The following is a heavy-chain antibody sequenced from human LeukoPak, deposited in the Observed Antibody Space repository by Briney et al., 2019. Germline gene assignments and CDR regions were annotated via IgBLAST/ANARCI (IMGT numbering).Heavy chain of an antibody. V-gene: IGHV3-48*02. Sequence: PGGSLRLSCAASGFTFSSYSMNWVRQAPGKGLEWVSYISSSSSTIYYADSVKGRFTISRDNAKNSLYLQMNSLRDEDTAVYYCARVYAFRYYYGMDVWGQGTTVTVSS. D-gene: IGHD3-16*01. CDR1: GFTFSSYS. J-gene: IGHJ6*02. CDR2: ISSSSSTI. CDR3: ARVYAFRYYYGMDV.